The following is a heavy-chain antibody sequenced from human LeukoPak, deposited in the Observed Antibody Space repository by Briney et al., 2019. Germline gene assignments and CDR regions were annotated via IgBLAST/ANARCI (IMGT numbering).Heavy chain of an antibody. Sequence: PGGSLRLSCAASGFTVSSNYMSWVRQAPGKGLEWVSSISSSSNYIYYADSVKGRFTISRDNAKNSLYLQMSSLRAEDTAVYYCARGGVTTARNWFDPWGQGTLVTVSS. CDR1: GFTVSSNY. V-gene: IGHV3-21*01. D-gene: IGHD4-17*01. CDR2: ISSSSNYI. CDR3: ARGGVTTARNWFDP. J-gene: IGHJ5*02.